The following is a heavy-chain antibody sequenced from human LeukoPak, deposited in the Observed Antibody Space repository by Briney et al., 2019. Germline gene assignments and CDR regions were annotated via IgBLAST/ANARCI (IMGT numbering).Heavy chain of an antibody. Sequence: GGSLRLSCAASGFTFSSYDMHWVRQATGRGLEWVSAIGTAGDPYYPGSVKGRFTISRENAKNSLYLQMNSLRAGDTAVYYCARARSSTFEFDYWGQGTLVTVSS. CDR1: GFTFSSYD. D-gene: IGHD6-6*01. CDR2: IGTAGDP. J-gene: IGHJ4*02. CDR3: ARARSSTFEFDY. V-gene: IGHV3-13*05.